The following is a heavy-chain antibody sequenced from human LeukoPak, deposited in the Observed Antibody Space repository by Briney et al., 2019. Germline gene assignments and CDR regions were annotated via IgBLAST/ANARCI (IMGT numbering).Heavy chain of an antibody. CDR1: GGSISSSSYY. D-gene: IGHD7-27*01. J-gene: IGHJ4*02. CDR2: IYYSGST. CDR3: ARSTSWAFDC. Sequence: SETLSLTCTVSGGSISSSSYYWSWIRQPPGKGLEWIGYIYYSGSTNYNPSLKSRVTISVDTSKNQFSLKLSSVTAADTAVYYCARSTSWAFDCWGQGTLVTVSS. V-gene: IGHV4-61*01.